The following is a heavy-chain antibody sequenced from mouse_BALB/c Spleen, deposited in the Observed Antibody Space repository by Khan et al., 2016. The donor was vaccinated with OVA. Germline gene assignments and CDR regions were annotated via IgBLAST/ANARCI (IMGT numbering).Heavy chain of an antibody. V-gene: IGHV2-6-5*01. CDR3: AKLRCSHYYALDY. J-gene: IGHJ4*01. D-gene: IGHD2-12*01. CDR2: IWGGGTT. CDR1: GFSLTDYG. Sequence: QVQLKQSGPGLVAPSQSLSITCTVSGFSLTDYGVSWIRQSPGKGLEWLGLIWGGGTTYYNSVLNSRLSISKDNSKSQVFLQMNSLQTDDTAMYXCAKLRCSHYYALDYWGQGTSVTVSS.